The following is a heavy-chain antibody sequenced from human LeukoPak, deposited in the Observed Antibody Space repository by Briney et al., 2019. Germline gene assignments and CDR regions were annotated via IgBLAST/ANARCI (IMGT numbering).Heavy chain of an antibody. Sequence: GGSLRLSCAASGFTVSSNYMSRVRQPPGKGLEWVSVIYSAGSTYYADSVKGRFTISRDNSKNTLYLQMNSLRAEDTAVYYCAREPSGTYWLDYWGQGTLVTVSS. CDR3: AREPSGTYWLDY. V-gene: IGHV3-66*02. J-gene: IGHJ4*02. CDR1: GFTVSSNY. CDR2: IYSAGST. D-gene: IGHD1-26*01.